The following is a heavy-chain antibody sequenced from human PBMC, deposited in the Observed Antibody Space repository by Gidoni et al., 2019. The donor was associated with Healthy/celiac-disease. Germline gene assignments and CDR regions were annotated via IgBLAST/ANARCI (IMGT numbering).Heavy chain of an antibody. CDR3: VTGLLGGYSYGPKTYFDY. Sequence: EVQLVESGGGLVQPGGSLRPPCSASGFTFRIYALHWVRQAPGKGLEYVSAISSNGGSTYYADSVKGRFTISRDNSKNTLYLQMSSLRAEDTAVYYCVTGLLGGYSYGPKTYFDYWGQGTLVTVSS. D-gene: IGHD5-18*01. J-gene: IGHJ4*02. V-gene: IGHV3-64D*06. CDR2: ISSNGGST. CDR1: GFTFRIYA.